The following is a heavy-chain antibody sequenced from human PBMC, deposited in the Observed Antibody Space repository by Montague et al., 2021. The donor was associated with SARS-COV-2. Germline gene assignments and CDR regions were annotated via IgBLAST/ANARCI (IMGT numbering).Heavy chain of an antibody. V-gene: IGHV4-39*01. CDR1: GGSISSSSYY. CDR2: INYSGST. CDR3: ARESGSGSYLVY. J-gene: IGHJ4*02. D-gene: IGHD3-10*01. Sequence: SETLSLTCTVSGGSISSSSYYWGWIRQPPGQGLEWIGCINYSGSTYYNPSLKSRVTISVDTSKNQFSLKLSSVTAADTDVYYCARESGSGSYLVYWGQGTMVTVSS.